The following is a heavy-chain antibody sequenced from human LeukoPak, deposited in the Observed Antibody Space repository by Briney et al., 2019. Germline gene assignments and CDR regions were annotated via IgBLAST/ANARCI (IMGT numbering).Heavy chain of an antibody. J-gene: IGHJ6*02. CDR1: GGSISSSNW. CDR3: ARDQNVVVPAAMNYYYYGMDV. D-gene: IGHD2-2*01. Sequence: SGTLSLTCAVSGGSISSSNWWSWVRQPPGKGLEWIGEIYHSGSTNYNPSLKSRVTISVDKSKNQFSLKLSSVTAADTAVYYCARDQNVVVPAAMNYYYYGMDVWGQGTTVTVPS. CDR2: IYHSGST. V-gene: IGHV4-4*02.